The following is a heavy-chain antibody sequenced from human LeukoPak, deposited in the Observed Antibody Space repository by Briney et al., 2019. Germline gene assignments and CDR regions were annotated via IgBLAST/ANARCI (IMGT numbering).Heavy chain of an antibody. Sequence: GGSLRLSCGASGFTLDDYSIHWVRQAPGKSLEWVSLITWDGGSTYYADSVKGRLTISRDNRKNSVYLQMNSLRIEDTAFYYCAKDLGTGSYYEAFDYWGKGTLVTVSS. CDR3: AKDLGTGSYYEAFDY. CDR1: GFTLDDYS. CDR2: ITWDGGST. D-gene: IGHD1-26*01. V-gene: IGHV3-43*01. J-gene: IGHJ4*02.